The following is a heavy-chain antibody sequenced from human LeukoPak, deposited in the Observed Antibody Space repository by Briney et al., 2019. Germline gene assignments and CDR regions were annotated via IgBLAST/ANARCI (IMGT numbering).Heavy chain of an antibody. CDR1: GFTFSSSA. V-gene: IGHV3-30*18. CDR2: ISVYESHK. CDR3: AKDQGTGFSDFDY. D-gene: IGHD6-19*01. Sequence: GGSLRLSCAASGFTFSSSAMHWVRQAPGKGLEWVAVISVYESHKYCADSVKGRFTLSRDNSKNTLYLQMNSLTTEDTAVYYCAKDQGTGFSDFDYWGQGTLVTVSS. J-gene: IGHJ4*02.